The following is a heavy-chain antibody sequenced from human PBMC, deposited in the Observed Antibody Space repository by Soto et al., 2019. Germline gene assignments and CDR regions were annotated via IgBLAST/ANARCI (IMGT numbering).Heavy chain of an antibody. CDR3: ARSSYDILTGYYKGSLFDP. Sequence: ETLSLTCTVSGGSISSSSYYWGWIRQPPGKGLEWIGSIYYSGSTYYNPSLKSRVTISVDTSKNQFSLKLSSVTAADTAVYYCARSSYDILTGYYKGSLFDPWGQGTLVTSPQ. CDR1: GGSISSSSYY. J-gene: IGHJ5*02. CDR2: IYYSGST. D-gene: IGHD3-9*01. V-gene: IGHV4-39*01.